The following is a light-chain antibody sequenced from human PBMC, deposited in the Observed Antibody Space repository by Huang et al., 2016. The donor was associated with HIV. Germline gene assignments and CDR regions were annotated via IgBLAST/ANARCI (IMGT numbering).Light chain of an antibody. CDR1: QSISDY. CDR2: DAA. J-gene: IGKJ5*01. CDR3: QQRSAWPPFS. V-gene: IGKV3-11*01. Sequence: EIVLTQSPATVSLSPGEKAVFSCRASQSISDYLAWYQQRPGQPPSLLIFDAANRATGVPARCRGSWSGTDFTLTITSLESEDSAIYYCQQRSAWPPFSFGQGTRLEI.